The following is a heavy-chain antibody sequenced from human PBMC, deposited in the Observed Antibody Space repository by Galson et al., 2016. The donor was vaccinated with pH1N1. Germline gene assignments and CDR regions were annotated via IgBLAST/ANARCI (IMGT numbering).Heavy chain of an antibody. CDR3: AHGDHDVEGYHGMDV. V-gene: IGHV4-34*01. J-gene: IGHJ6*02. Sequence: SETLSLTCAVYGESFRGYYWTWIRQSPGKGLEWIGEMNHSGSSNYNPSLKSRVSIYVDTFKNQFSLLVNSVTAADTAVYYCAHGDHDVEGYHGMDVWGQGTTVIVS. CDR1: GESFRGYY. CDR2: MNHSGSS. D-gene: IGHD4-17*01.